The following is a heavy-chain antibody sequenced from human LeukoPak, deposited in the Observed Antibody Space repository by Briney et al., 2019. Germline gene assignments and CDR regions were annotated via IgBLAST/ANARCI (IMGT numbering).Heavy chain of an antibody. CDR2: IYYSGNT. J-gene: IGHJ4*02. V-gene: IGHV4-39*01. CDR3: ANYGYRGFFDY. CDR1: GGSISNNNYY. Sequence: SETLSLTCTVSGGSISNNNYYWGRIRQPPGKGLEWIGSIYYSGNTYYNPSLKSRVTISVDTSKNQFSLTLTSVTAADTAVYYCANYGYRGFFDYWGQGTLVTVFS. D-gene: IGHD5-24*01.